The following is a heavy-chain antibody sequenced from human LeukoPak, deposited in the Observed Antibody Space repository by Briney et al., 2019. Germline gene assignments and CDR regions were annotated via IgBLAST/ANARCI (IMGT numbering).Heavy chain of an antibody. D-gene: IGHD2-2*01. V-gene: IGHV3-53*01. J-gene: IGHJ4*02. CDR2: LYSGDGA. CDR3: ASGARRTSCLDY. Sequence: PGGSLRLSCAASGFTVSSNYMSWVRQAPGKGLEWVAVLYSGDGAYYAASVKGRFSISRDNSKNTLYLQMNSLRAEDTAVYYCASGARRTSCLDYWGQGTLVTVSS. CDR1: GFTVSSNY.